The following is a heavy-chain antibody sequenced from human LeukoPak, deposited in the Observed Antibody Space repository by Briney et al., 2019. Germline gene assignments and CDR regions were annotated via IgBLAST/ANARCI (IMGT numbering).Heavy chain of an antibody. V-gene: IGHV1-2*02. Sequence: ASVKVSCKASGYTFTGYYMHWVRQAPGQGLEWMGWINPNSGGTNYAQKFQGRVTMTRDTSISTAYMELGRLRSDDTAVYYCAREGGYCSSTSCYVGYWGQGTLVTVSS. D-gene: IGHD2-2*01. CDR2: INPNSGGT. J-gene: IGHJ4*02. CDR3: AREGGYCSSTSCYVGY. CDR1: GYTFTGYY.